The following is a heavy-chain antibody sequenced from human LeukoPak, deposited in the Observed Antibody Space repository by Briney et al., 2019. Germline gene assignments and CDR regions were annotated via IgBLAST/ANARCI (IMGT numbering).Heavy chain of an antibody. CDR3: ARDEPIIAAAVY. Sequence: PGRSLTLSCPASGFTFSSYFMHWVHPAPGKGLEWVTVIWYDRSNKYYAHSVKGRFTISRDNSKNTLYLQMNSLTAEDTAVYYCARDEPIIAAAVYWGQGTLVTVSS. D-gene: IGHD6-13*01. CDR1: GFTFSSYF. CDR2: IWYDRSNK. J-gene: IGHJ4*02. V-gene: IGHV3-33*01.